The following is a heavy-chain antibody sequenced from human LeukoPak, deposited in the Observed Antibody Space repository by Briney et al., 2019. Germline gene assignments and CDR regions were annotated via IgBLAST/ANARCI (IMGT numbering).Heavy chain of an antibody. CDR2: INPNSGGT. V-gene: IGHV1-2*04. CDR1: GYTFTGYY. Sequence: GASVKVSCKASGYTFTGYYMHWVRQAPGQGLERMGWINPNSGGTNYAQKFQGWVTMTRDTSISTAYMELSRLRSDDTAVYYCARGSPSYGDYDFDYWGQGTLVTVSS. D-gene: IGHD4-17*01. CDR3: ARGSPSYGDYDFDY. J-gene: IGHJ4*02.